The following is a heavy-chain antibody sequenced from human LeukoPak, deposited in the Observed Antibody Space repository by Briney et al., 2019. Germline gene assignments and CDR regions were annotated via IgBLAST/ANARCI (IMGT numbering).Heavy chain of an antibody. CDR3: GTAGYGYAELDY. V-gene: IGHV3-30*02. Sequence: GGSLRLSCAASGFTFSSYGMHWVRQAPGKGLEWVAVIRYDGSNKYYADSVKGRFTISRDNSKNTLYLQMNSLRAEDTAVYYCGTAGYGYAELDYWGQGTLVTVSS. CDR2: IRYDGSNK. CDR1: GFTFSSYG. J-gene: IGHJ4*02. D-gene: IGHD5-18*01.